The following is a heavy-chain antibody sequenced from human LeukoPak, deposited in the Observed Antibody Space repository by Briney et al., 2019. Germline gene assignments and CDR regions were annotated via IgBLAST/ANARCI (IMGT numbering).Heavy chain of an antibody. D-gene: IGHD3-10*01. CDR2: ISGSGGST. CDR1: GFSISSYA. V-gene: IGHV3-23*01. Sequence: PGGSLRLSCAASGFSISSYAMSWVRQAPGKGLEWVSDISGSGGSTYYADSVKGRFTFSRDNSKNTVYLQMNSLRAEDTAVYYCAKVGISGSPMESWGQGTTVTVSS. CDR3: AKVGISGSPMES. J-gene: IGHJ6*02.